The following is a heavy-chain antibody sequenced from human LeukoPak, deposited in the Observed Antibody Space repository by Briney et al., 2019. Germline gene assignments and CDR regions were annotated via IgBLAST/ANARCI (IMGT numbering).Heavy chain of an antibody. J-gene: IGHJ4*02. CDR3: ARGWTMVRGVIMAFDY. CDR1: GFTFSSYA. Sequence: PGGSLRLSCAASGFTFSSYAMHWVRQAPGKGLEWVAVISYDGSNKYYADSVKGRFTISRDNSKNTLYLQMNSLRAEDTAVYYCARGWTMVRGVIMAFDYWGQGTLVTVSS. D-gene: IGHD3-10*01. CDR2: ISYDGSNK. V-gene: IGHV3-30-3*01.